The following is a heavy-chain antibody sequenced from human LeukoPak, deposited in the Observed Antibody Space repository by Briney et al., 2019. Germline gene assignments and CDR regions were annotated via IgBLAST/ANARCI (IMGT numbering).Heavy chain of an antibody. CDR2: IYYSGST. V-gene: IGHV4-30-4*01. Sequence: SETLSLTCTVSGGSISSGDYYWSWIRQPPGKGLEWIGYIYYSGSTYYNPSLKSRVTISVDTSKNQFSLQLNSVTPEDTAMYFCARSKGHLDSWGQGTLVTVSS. CDR1: GGSISSGDYY. CDR3: ARSKGHLDS. J-gene: IGHJ4*02.